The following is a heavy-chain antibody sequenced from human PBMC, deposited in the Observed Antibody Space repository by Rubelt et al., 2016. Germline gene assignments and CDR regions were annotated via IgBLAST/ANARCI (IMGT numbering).Heavy chain of an antibody. V-gene: IGHV4-38-2*02. CDR2: IYHSGST. J-gene: IGHJ4*02. D-gene: IGHD2/OR15-2a*01. CDR3: ASDVLSDY. Sequence: GSIYHSGSTYYNASLKSRVTISVDTSKNQFSLKLSSVTAADTAVYYCASDVLSDYWGQGTLVTVSS.